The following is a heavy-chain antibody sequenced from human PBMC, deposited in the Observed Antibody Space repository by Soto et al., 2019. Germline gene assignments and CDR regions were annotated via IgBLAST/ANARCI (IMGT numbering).Heavy chain of an antibody. CDR3: ASAGGLGAVAADY. Sequence: QLQLQESGSGLVKPSQTLSLTCAVSGGSISSGGYSWSWIRQPPGKGLEWIGYIYHSGSTYYNPSLQRRVAISVDRSTSQFSLKPSSVSAAGTAVYYCASAGGLGAVAADYWGQGTLVTVSS. CDR2: IYHSGST. CDR1: GGSISSGGYS. D-gene: IGHD6-19*01. J-gene: IGHJ4*02. V-gene: IGHV4-30-2*01.